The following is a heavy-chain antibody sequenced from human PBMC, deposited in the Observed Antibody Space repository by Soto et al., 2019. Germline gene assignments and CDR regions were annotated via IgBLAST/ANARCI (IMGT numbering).Heavy chain of an antibody. J-gene: IGHJ4*02. CDR3: ARDGAVAGDSNFDY. CDR2: INAGNGNT. D-gene: IGHD6-19*01. V-gene: IGHV1-3*01. Sequence: ASVKVSCKASGYTFTRYAMHWVRQAPGQRLEWMGWINAGNGNTKYSQKFQGRVTISTDTSASTAYMELSSLRSEDAAVYYCARDGAVAGDSNFDYWGQGTLVTVSS. CDR1: GYTFTRYA.